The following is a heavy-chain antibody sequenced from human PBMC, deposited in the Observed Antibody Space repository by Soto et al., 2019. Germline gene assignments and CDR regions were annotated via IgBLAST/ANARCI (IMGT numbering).Heavy chain of an antibody. CDR3: ARTSVVTAILFDY. CDR1: CGSVISGSYY. CDR2: IYYSGST. Sequence: PSETLSLTCTFSCGSVISGSYYWSWIRQPPGKGLEWIGYIYYSGSTNYNPSLKSRVTISVDTSKNQFSLKLSSVTAADTAVYYCARTSVVTAILFDYWGQGTLVTVSS. V-gene: IGHV4-61*01. D-gene: IGHD2-21*02. J-gene: IGHJ4*02.